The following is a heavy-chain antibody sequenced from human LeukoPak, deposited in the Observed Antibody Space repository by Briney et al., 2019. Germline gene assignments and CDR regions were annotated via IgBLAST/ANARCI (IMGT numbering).Heavy chain of an antibody. CDR1: GGSFSGYY. D-gene: IGHD2-15*01. J-gene: IGHJ4*02. CDR3: ARWVVAATSYYFDY. Sequence: SETLSLTCAVYGGSFSGYYWSWIRQPPGKGLEWIGEINHSGSTNYNPSLKSRVTISVGTSKNQFSLKLSSVTAADTAVYYCARWVVAATSYYFDYWGQGTLVTVSS. CDR2: INHSGST. V-gene: IGHV4-34*01.